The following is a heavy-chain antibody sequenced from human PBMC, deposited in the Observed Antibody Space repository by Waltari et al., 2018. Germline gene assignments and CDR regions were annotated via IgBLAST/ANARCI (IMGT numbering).Heavy chain of an antibody. D-gene: IGHD2-2*01. V-gene: IGHV3-11*04. CDR3: ARPVRPEGNYGMDV. Sequence: QVQLQESGPGLVKPSETLSLTCAVSNFYISVGYYWGWIRQSPGKGLEWISYITGSSRTIYYADSVKGRFTIFRDNAKNSLFLQMNSLRVEDTAVYYCARPVRPEGNYGMDVWGQGTTVSVSS. CDR2: ITGSSRTI. J-gene: IGHJ6*02. CDR1: NFYISVGYY.